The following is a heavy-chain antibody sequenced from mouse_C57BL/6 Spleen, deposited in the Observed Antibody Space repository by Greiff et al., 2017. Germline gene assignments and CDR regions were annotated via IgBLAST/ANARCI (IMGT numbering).Heavy chain of an antibody. D-gene: IGHD4-1*01. J-gene: IGHJ2*01. V-gene: IGHV5-16*01. Sequence: DVQLVESEGGLVQPGSSMKLSCTASGFTFSDYYMAWVRQVPEKGLEWVANINHDGSSTYYLDSLKSRFIISRDNASNILYLQMSSLKSEDTATYYCARGLGYFDSWGKGTTPTVSS. CDR1: GFTFSDYY. CDR2: INHDGSST. CDR3: ARGLGYFDS.